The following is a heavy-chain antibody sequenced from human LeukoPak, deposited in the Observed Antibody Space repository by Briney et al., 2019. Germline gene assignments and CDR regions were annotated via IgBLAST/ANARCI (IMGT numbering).Heavy chain of an antibody. Sequence: GASVKVSCKPSGYSFTGYYMHRVRQAPGQELEWMGWINPNSGGTNYTQKFQDRVTMTRDTSISTAYMELSRLRSDDTAVYYCARDLEVRGVLYYFDYWGQGTLVTVSS. CDR3: ARDLEVRGVLYYFDY. CDR1: GYSFTGYY. D-gene: IGHD3-10*01. V-gene: IGHV1-2*02. J-gene: IGHJ4*02. CDR2: INPNSGGT.